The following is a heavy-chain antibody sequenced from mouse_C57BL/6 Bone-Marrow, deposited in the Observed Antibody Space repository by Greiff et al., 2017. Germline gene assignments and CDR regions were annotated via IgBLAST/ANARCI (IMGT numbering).Heavy chain of an antibody. CDR2: IRSKSNNYAT. CDR3: VRDYGNGDY. D-gene: IGHD2-1*01. Sequence: DAGGGLVQPKGSLKLSCAASGFSFNTYAMNWVRQAPGKGLEWVARIRSKSNNYATYYADSVKDRFTISRDDSESMLYLQMNNLKTEDTAMYYCVRDYGNGDYWGQGTTLTVSS. J-gene: IGHJ2*01. V-gene: IGHV10-1*01. CDR1: GFSFNTYA.